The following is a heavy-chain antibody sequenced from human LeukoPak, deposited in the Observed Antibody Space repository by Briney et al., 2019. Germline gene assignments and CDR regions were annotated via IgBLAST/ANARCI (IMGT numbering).Heavy chain of an antibody. Sequence: SSETLSLTCAVYGGSFSGYYWSWIRQPPGKGLEWVANIKQDGSEKYYVDSVKGRFTISRDNAKNSLYLQLNSLRAEDTAVYYCARARGGYDFDYWGQGTLVTVSS. CDR2: IKQDGSEK. D-gene: IGHD5-12*01. CDR3: ARARGGYDFDY. V-gene: IGHV3-7*03. J-gene: IGHJ4*02. CDR1: GGSFSGYY.